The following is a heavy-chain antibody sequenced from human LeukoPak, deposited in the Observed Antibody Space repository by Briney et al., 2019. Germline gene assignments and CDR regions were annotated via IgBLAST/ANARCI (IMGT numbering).Heavy chain of an antibody. CDR2: IYPANSDT. Sequence: GESLKISCKGTGYSFTTYWIGWVRQMPGKGLEWMAIIYPANSDTRYSPSFQGQVTISADKSISTAYLQWSSLKASGTAMYYCARRGAAATFDYWGQGTLVTVSS. D-gene: IGHD6-13*01. CDR3: ARRGAAATFDY. J-gene: IGHJ4*02. CDR1: GYSFTTYW. V-gene: IGHV5-51*01.